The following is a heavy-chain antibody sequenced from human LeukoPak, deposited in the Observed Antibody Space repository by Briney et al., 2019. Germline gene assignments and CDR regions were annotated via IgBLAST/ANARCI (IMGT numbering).Heavy chain of an antibody. CDR2: INPNSGGT. Sequence: VASVKVSCKASGYTFTGYYMHWVRQAPGEGLEWMGWINPNSGGTNYAQKFQGRVTMSRDTSISTAYMELSRLRSDDTAVYYCAREELVGATTPDSFDIWGQGTMVTASS. D-gene: IGHD1-26*01. CDR3: AREELVGATTPDSFDI. V-gene: IGHV1-2*02. CDR1: GYTFTGYY. J-gene: IGHJ3*02.